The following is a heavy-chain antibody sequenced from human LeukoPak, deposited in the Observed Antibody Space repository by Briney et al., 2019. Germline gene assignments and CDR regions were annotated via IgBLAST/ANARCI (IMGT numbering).Heavy chain of an antibody. CDR1: DFSFITYA. CDR2: ISGGGDAT. CDR3: ARAPSDP. J-gene: IGHJ5*02. Sequence: GGSLRLSCAASDFSFITYAMSWVRQAPGKGLEWVSTISGGGDATYYADSVKGRFTISRDNAKNSLYLRMNSLRAEDTAVYYCARAPSDPWGQGTLVTVSS. V-gene: IGHV3-23*01.